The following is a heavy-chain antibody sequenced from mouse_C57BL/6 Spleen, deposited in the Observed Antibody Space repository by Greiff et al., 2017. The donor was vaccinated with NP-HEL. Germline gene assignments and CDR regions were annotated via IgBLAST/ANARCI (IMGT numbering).Heavy chain of an antibody. J-gene: IGHJ4*01. V-gene: IGHV1-7*01. CDR1: GYTFPSYW. Sequence: QVQLTESGAELAKPGASVKLSCKASGYTFPSYWMHWVTQRPGPGLEWIGYINPSSGYTQYNQKFKDKATLTSDKSSSTAYMQRSSLTYEDSAVYYCARNPGAMDYWGQGTSVTVSS. CDR2: INPSSGYT. CDR3: ARNPGAMDY.